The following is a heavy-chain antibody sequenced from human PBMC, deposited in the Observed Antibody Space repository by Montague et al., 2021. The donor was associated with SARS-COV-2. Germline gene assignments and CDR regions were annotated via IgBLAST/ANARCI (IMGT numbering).Heavy chain of an antibody. J-gene: IGHJ6*02. Sequence: SETLSLTCTVSGGSISNNYWCWIRQPPGRGLERIGNIYYSGSTDXXPTPTRRVTISLDMSKHQFSLKVTSVTAAATAVYYCARGGGNSNYGLDVWGPGTTVTVSS. CDR2: IYYSGST. V-gene: IGHV4-59*01. CDR1: GGSISNNY. CDR3: ARGGGNSNYGLDV. D-gene: IGHD4-23*01.